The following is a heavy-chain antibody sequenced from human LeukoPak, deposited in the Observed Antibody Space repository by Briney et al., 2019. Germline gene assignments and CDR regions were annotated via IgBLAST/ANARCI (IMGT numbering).Heavy chain of an antibody. CDR3: AKDPNDFWSGPPDY. J-gene: IGHJ4*02. V-gene: IGHV3-30*02. Sequence: PGGSLRLSCAASGFTFSSYGMHWVRQAPGKGLEWVAVIWYGGSNKYYADSVKGRFTISRDNCKNTLYLQMNSLRAEDTAVYYCAKDPNDFWSGPPDYWGQGTLVTVSS. D-gene: IGHD3-3*01. CDR1: GFTFSSYG. CDR2: IWYGGSNK.